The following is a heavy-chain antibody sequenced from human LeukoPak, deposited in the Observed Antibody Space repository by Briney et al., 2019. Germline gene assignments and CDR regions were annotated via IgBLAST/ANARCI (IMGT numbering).Heavy chain of an antibody. Sequence: GGSLRLSCAASGFTFSDYYMSWIRQAPGKGLEWASYISSGSSYTSYADSVKGRFTISRDNAKNSLYLQMNSLRAEDTAVYYCARRSTGSYSSSFDYWGQGTLVTVSS. J-gene: IGHJ4*02. CDR3: ARRSTGSYSSSFDY. V-gene: IGHV3-11*03. D-gene: IGHD6-13*01. CDR2: ISSGSSYT. CDR1: GFTFSDYY.